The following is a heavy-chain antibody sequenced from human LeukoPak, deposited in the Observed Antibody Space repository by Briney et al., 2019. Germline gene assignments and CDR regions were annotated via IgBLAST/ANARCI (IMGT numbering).Heavy chain of an antibody. D-gene: IGHD1-1*01. CDR2: ISSSSSTI. CDR1: GFTFSSYS. Sequence: PGGSLRLPCAASGFTFSSYSMNWVRQAPGKGLEWVSYISSSSSTIYYADSVKGRFTISRDNAKNSLYLQMNSLRAEDTAVYYCAREGEERLPWGDAFDIWGQGTMVTVSS. J-gene: IGHJ3*02. V-gene: IGHV3-48*01. CDR3: AREGEERLPWGDAFDI.